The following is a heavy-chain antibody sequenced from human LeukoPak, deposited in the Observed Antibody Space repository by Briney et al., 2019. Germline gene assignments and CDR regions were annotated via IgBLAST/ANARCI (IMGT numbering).Heavy chain of an antibody. CDR1: GYTLTELS. CDR2: FDPEDGET. CDR3: ATDGSGSYYPVRPFPH. Sequence: ASVKVSCKVSGYTLTELSMHWVRQAPGKGLEWMGGFDPEDGETIYAQKFQGRVTMTEDTSTDTAYMELSSLRSEDTAVYYCATDGSGSYYPVRPFPHWGQGTLVTVSS. J-gene: IGHJ1*01. D-gene: IGHD3-10*01. V-gene: IGHV1-24*01.